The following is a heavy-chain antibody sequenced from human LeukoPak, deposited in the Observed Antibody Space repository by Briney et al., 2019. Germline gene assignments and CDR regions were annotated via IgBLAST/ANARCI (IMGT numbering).Heavy chain of an antibody. D-gene: IGHD4-23*01. V-gene: IGHV3-74*01. Sequence: GGSLRLSCAASGFTFSSYWMHWVRQAPGKGLVWVSRINTDGSSTSYADSVKGRFTISRDNAKNTLYLQMHSLRADDTAVYYCAKVHGTLTVESPFDYWGQGTLVTVSS. J-gene: IGHJ4*02. CDR1: GFTFSSYW. CDR3: AKVHGTLTVESPFDY. CDR2: INTDGSST.